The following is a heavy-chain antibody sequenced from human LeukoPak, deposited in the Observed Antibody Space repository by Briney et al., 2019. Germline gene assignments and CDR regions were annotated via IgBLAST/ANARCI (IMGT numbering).Heavy chain of an antibody. CDR2: IDPSESYT. CDR1: GYRFTSYW. D-gene: IGHD2-2*01. Sequence: GGALRSSFKGSGYRFTSYWIRWGRPRPGKGGEWRGRIDPSESYTNYSTSFQGQVTISADNSINTAYLPWSSLKASDTAMYYCAKEVHWDVLVPAAMGHDYWGQGTLVTVSS. J-gene: IGHJ4*02. V-gene: IGHV5-10-1*04. CDR3: AKEVHWDVLVPAAMGHDY.